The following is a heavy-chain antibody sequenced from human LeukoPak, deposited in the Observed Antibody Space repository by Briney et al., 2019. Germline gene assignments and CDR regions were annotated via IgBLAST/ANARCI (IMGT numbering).Heavy chain of an antibody. Sequence: GGSLRLSCAASVFTFDDYAMHWVRQAPGKGLEWVSGISWNSLYIAYADSVKGRFTISRDNAKDSLYLQLNSLRAEDTALYYCARDPGGGYSKFYYMDVRGKGTTVTVSS. V-gene: IGHV3-9*01. D-gene: IGHD3-16*01. CDR1: VFTFDDYA. CDR2: ISWNSLYI. J-gene: IGHJ6*03. CDR3: ARDPGGGYSKFYYMDV.